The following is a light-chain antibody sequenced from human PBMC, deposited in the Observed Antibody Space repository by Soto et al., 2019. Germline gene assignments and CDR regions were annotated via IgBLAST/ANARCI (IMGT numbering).Light chain of an antibody. V-gene: IGKV3-20*01. CDR1: QTVRTNY. Sequence: EIVLTQSPGTLSLSPGERATLSCRASQTVRTNYLAWFQHKPGQAPRLLIYGASSRATGIPDRFSGSGSGTDFTLTINRLEPEDFAVYFCQQYSDSPLIVGGGTKVEIK. J-gene: IGKJ4*01. CDR2: GAS. CDR3: QQYSDSPLI.